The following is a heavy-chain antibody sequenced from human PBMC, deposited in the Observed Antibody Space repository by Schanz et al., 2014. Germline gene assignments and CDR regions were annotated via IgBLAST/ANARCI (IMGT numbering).Heavy chain of an antibody. CDR3: ATLDYADSVS. V-gene: IGHV1-69*02. Sequence: QVQLVQSEAEVKKPGSSVKVSCKASGGTFSSYTISWVRQARGQGLEWVGRFIPILGVTHYAQKFQGRVTITADKSTTTAYMELNSLNSDDTAVYYCATLDYADSVSWGQGTLVTVSS. D-gene: IGHD4-17*01. CDR1: GGTFSSYT. J-gene: IGHJ5*02. CDR2: FIPILGVT.